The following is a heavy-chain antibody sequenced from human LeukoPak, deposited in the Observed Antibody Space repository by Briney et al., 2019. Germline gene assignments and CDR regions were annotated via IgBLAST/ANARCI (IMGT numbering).Heavy chain of an antibody. CDR3: AKPTQPIVVVVAAFDY. V-gene: IGHV3-30*18. D-gene: IGHD2-15*01. Sequence: PGGSLRLSCAASGFTFSSYGMHWVRQAPGKGLEWVAVISYDGSNKYYADSVKGRFTISRDNSKNTLYLQMNSLRAEDTAVYYCAKPTQPIVVVVAAFDYWGQGTLVTVSS. CDR2: ISYDGSNK. CDR1: GFTFSSYG. J-gene: IGHJ4*02.